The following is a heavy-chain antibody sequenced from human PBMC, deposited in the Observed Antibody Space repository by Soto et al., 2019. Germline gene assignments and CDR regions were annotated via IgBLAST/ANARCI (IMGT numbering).Heavy chain of an antibody. Sequence: EAQLVESGGGLVKPGGSLRLSCAASGFTFSSYSMNWVRQAPGKGLEWVSSISSSSSYIYYADSVKGRFTISRDNAKNSLYLQMNSLRAEDTAVYYCARGPPGRPTGTTDYWGQGTLVTVSS. CDR1: GFTFSSYS. CDR2: ISSSSSYI. V-gene: IGHV3-21*01. J-gene: IGHJ4*02. CDR3: ARGPPGRPTGTTDY. D-gene: IGHD1-7*01.